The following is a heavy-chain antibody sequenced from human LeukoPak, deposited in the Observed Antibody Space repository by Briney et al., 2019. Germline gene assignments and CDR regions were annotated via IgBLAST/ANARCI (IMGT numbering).Heavy chain of an antibody. D-gene: IGHD3-3*01. CDR1: GFTFSSYA. J-gene: IGHJ4*02. CDR3: ARDDFWSGYYRGYFDY. CDR2: ISRNGGST. Sequence: GGSLGLSCAASGFTFSSYAMHWVRQAPGKGLEYVSAISRNGGSTYYANSVKGRFTISRDNSKNTLYLQMGSLRAEDMAVYYCARDDFWSGYYRGYFDYWGQGTLVTVSS. V-gene: IGHV3-64*01.